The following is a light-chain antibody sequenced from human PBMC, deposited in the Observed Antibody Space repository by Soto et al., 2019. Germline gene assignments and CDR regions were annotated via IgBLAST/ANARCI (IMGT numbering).Light chain of an antibody. J-gene: IGKJ1*01. CDR1: QSISVW. CDR3: QKYNKRWT. Sequence: DIQMTQSPSTLSASVGDRVTITCRASQSISVWLAWFQQKPGNAPKLLIYKASTLESGVPSRFSGSGSGTEFPLTTGSLQPDDSATSYCQKYNKRWTSGQGTKVEI. V-gene: IGKV1-5*03. CDR2: KAS.